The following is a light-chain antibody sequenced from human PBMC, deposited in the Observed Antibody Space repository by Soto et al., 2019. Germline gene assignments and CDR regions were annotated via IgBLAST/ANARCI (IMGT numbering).Light chain of an antibody. J-gene: IGKJ2*01. CDR1: QSVSSSY. CDR3: QQYGSSPVT. CDR2: GAS. Sequence: EIVLTQSPGTLSLSSGEKTTLSCRASQSVSSSYLAWYQQKPGQAPRLLIYGASSRAAGIPDRFSGSGSGTDFTLTISRLEPEDFAVYYCQQYGSSPVTFGQGTKLEIK. V-gene: IGKV3-20*01.